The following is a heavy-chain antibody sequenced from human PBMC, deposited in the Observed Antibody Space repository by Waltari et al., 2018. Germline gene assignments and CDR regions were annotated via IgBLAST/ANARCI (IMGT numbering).Heavy chain of an antibody. D-gene: IGHD6-6*01. CDR2: IGYDGSNK. CDR1: GFTFRNHG. Sequence: QGQLVQSGGGVVLPGRSLRLSCAASGFTFRNHGMHWVRQAPGKGLEWVAVIGYDGSNKYYADSVKGRFTVSRDNSKNTLYLQMDSLRVEDTAVYYCARDRSSYHVDSWGQGTLVIVSS. J-gene: IGHJ4*02. V-gene: IGHV3-33*01. CDR3: ARDRSSYHVDS.